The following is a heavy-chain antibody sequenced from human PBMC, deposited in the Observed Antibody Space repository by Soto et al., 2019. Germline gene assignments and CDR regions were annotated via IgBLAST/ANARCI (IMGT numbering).Heavy chain of an antibody. J-gene: IGHJ4*02. V-gene: IGHV1-69*13. CDR3: KLGSSGYYPFDY. D-gene: IGHD3-22*01. CDR1: GGTFSSYA. CDR2: IIPIFGTA. Sequence: SVKVSCKASGGTFSSYAISWVRQAPGQGLEWMGGIIPIFGTANYAQKFQGRVTITADESTSTAYMELSSLRSEDTAVYYCKLGSSGYYPFDYCGQGTLVTLSS.